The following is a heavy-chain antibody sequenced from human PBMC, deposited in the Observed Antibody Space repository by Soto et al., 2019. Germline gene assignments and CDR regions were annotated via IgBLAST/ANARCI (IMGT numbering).Heavy chain of an antibody. CDR1: EFTFSIYA. CDR3: AREDYGDYGYYYGMDV. D-gene: IGHD4-17*01. V-gene: IGHV3-30-3*01. Sequence: PGGSLIVSCASSEFTFSIYAMHWVRQAPGRGLEWVAVISYDGSNKYYADSVKGRFTISRDNSKNTLYLQMNSLRAEDTAVYYCAREDYGDYGYYYGMDVWGQGTTVTVSS. J-gene: IGHJ6*01. CDR2: ISYDGSNK.